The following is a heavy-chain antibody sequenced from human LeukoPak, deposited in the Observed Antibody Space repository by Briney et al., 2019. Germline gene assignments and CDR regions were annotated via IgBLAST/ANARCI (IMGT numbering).Heavy chain of an antibody. CDR1: GYTFPNFW. V-gene: IGHV5-51*01. Sequence: GESLKISCKGSGYTFPNFWIGWVRQMPGKGLEWMGIIYPSDSDTKYSPSFQGQVTISADKSITTAYLQWDSLKASDTAIYYCAIGELIDCFDFWGQGTVVTVSS. CDR3: AIGELIDCFDF. J-gene: IGHJ4*02. CDR2: IYPSDSDT. D-gene: IGHD2-21*01.